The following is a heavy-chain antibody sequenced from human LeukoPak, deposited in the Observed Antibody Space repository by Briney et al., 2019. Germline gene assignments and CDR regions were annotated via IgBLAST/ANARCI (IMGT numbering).Heavy chain of an antibody. Sequence: GGSLRLSCAPSGFMFGNYWMHWVRQAPGKGLVWISRINRDGSSIGYADSVKGRFTVSRDNGKNTVYLQMNSLRAEDTALYYCARGVCDYIRASAFDIWGHGTMVTVSS. CDR3: ARGVCDYIRASAFDI. J-gene: IGHJ3*02. V-gene: IGHV3-74*01. CDR1: GFMFGNYW. CDR2: INRDGSSI. D-gene: IGHD4-11*01.